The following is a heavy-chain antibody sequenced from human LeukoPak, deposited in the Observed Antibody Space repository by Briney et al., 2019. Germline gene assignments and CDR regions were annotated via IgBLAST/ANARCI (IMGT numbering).Heavy chain of an antibody. Sequence: SQTLSLTCTVSGGSISSGGYYWSWIRQHPGKGLEWIGYIYYSGSTYYNPSLKSRVTISVDTSKNQFSLKLSSVTAADTAVYYCARGAYDSSGYCYGYWGQGTLVTVSS. CDR2: IYYSGST. J-gene: IGHJ4*02. D-gene: IGHD3-22*01. CDR1: GGSISSGGYY. CDR3: ARGAYDSSGYCYGY. V-gene: IGHV4-31*03.